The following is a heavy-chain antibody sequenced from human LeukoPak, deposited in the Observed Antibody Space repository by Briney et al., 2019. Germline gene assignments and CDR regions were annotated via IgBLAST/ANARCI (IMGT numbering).Heavy chain of an antibody. J-gene: IGHJ4*02. D-gene: IGHD3-10*01. CDR3: ARGLGLRFGELQSFDY. V-gene: IGHV4-34*01. CDR2: FNHSGNT. Sequence: PSETLSLTCAVYGGSFSGYYWSWIRQPPGKGLEWIGEFNHSGNTNYNPSLKSRATISVDTSKNQFSLKLSSVTAADTAVYYCARGLGLRFGELQSFDYWGQGTLVTVSS. CDR1: GGSFSGYY.